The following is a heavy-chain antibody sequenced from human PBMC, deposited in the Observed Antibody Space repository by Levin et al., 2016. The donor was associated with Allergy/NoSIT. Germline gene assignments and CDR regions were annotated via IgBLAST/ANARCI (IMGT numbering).Heavy chain of an antibody. CDR1: GGSFSGYY. Sequence: GSLRLSCAVYGGSFSGYYWSWIRQPPGKGLEWIGEINHSGSTNYNPSLKSRVTISVDTSKNQFSLKLSSVTAADTAVYYCARAIAARPDYYYYYYYMDVWGKGTTVTVSS. CDR2: INHSGST. V-gene: IGHV4-34*01. D-gene: IGHD6-6*01. CDR3: ARAIAARPDYYYYYYYMDV. J-gene: IGHJ6*03.